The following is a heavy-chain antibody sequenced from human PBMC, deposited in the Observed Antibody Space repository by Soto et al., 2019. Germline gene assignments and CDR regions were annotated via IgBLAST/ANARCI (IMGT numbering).Heavy chain of an antibody. CDR2: ISSSSSTI. Sequence: EVQLVESGGGLVQPGGSLRLSCTASGFTFSSYSMNWFRQAPGKGLEWFSYISSSSSTIYYADSVKSRFTISRDNAKNSLYLQMNSLRAEDTAVYYCARDSGYDDDYWGQGALVTVSS. CDR1: GFTFSSYS. J-gene: IGHJ4*02. V-gene: IGHV3-48*01. CDR3: ARDSGYDDDY. D-gene: IGHD5-12*01.